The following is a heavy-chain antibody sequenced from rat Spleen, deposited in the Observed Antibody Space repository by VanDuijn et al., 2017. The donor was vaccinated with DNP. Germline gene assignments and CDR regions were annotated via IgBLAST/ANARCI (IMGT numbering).Heavy chain of an antibody. D-gene: IGHD1-9*01. J-gene: IGHJ2*01. Sequence: EVQLVESGGGLVQPGRSLKLSCAVSGFSFIDYYMAWVRQAPTKGLEWVAYISTGGGNTYYRDSVKGRFTISRDNAKNTQYLQMDSLRSEDTATYYCTTESTYYGYFDYWGQGVMVLVSS. CDR3: TTESTYYGYFDY. V-gene: IGHV5-27*01. CDR2: ISTGGGNT. CDR1: GFSFIDYY.